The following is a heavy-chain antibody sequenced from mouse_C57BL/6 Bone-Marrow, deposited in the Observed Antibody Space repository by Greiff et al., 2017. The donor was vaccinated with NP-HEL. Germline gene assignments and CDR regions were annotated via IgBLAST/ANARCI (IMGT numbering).Heavy chain of an antibody. J-gene: IGHJ2*01. CDR2: IRLKSDNYAT. CDR3: TGNYDGEND. Sequence: EVKLQESGGGLVQPGGSMKLSCVASGFTFSNYWLNWVRQSPEKGLEWFAQIRLKSDNYATHYAESVKGRFTISRDDSKSSVYLQMDNIRAEDTGIYYCTGNYDGENDWGKGTTLTVSS. V-gene: IGHV6-3*01. CDR1: GFTFSNYW. D-gene: IGHD2-4*01.